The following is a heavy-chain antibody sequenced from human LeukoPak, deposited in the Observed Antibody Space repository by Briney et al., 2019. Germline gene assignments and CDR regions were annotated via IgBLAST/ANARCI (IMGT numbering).Heavy chain of an antibody. Sequence: PGRSLRLSCAASGFTFSSYGMHWVRQAPGKGLEWVAVISYDGSNKYYADSVKGRFTISRDNSKNTLYLQMNSLRAEDTAVYYCAKDESPYSGYDGPSGLPDVYYYYGMDVWGQGTTVTVSS. CDR1: GFTFSSYG. D-gene: IGHD5-12*01. CDR3: AKDESPYSGYDGPSGLPDVYYYYGMDV. V-gene: IGHV3-30*18. CDR2: ISYDGSNK. J-gene: IGHJ6*02.